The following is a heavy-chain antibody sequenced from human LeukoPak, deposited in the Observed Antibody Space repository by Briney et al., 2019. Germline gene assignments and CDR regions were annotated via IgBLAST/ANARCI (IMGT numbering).Heavy chain of an antibody. Sequence: GASVKVSCKASGYTFTSYGISWVRQAPGQGLEWMGWISAYNGNTNYAQKLQGRVTMTTYTSTSTAYMELRSLRSDDTAVYYCPRGPYCSGGSCYSVDYWGQGTLVTVSS. V-gene: IGHV1-18*01. D-gene: IGHD2-15*01. CDR2: ISAYNGNT. J-gene: IGHJ4*02. CDR3: PRGPYCSGGSCYSVDY. CDR1: GYTFTSYG.